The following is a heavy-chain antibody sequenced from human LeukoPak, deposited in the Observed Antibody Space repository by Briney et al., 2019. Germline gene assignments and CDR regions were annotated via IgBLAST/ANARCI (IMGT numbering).Heavy chain of an antibody. CDR3: ARLGWLQDY. CDR2: IYHSGST. Sequence: SETLSLTCAVSGYSISSGFYWGWIRQPPGKGLEWIGSIYHSGSTYYNPSLKSRVTISADTSKNQFSLKLSSETAADTAVYYCARLGWLQDYWGQGTLVTVSS. D-gene: IGHD5-18*01. J-gene: IGHJ4*02. V-gene: IGHV4-38-2*01. CDR1: GYSISSGFY.